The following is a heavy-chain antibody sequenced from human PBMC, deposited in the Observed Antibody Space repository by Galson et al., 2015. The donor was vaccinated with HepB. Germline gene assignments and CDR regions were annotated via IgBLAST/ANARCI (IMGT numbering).Heavy chain of an antibody. CDR3: AKEPVHGDYDSWSGYYFDS. D-gene: IGHD3-3*01. CDR1: GFTFSSYA. CDR2: IRGSGGRT. V-gene: IGHV3-23*01. Sequence: SLRLSCAASGFTFSSYAMNWVRQAPGKGLEWVSGIRGSGGRTYDADSVKGRFTISRDNSKNTLFVQMNSLRVEDTAVYYCAKEPVHGDYDSWSGYYFDSWGQGTLVIVSS. J-gene: IGHJ4*02.